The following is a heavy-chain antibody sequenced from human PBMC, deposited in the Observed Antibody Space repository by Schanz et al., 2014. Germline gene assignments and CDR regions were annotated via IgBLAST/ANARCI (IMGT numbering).Heavy chain of an antibody. J-gene: IGHJ4*02. CDR1: GLIFSNYD. CDR3: AKIERNED. D-gene: IGHD1-1*01. CDR2: IGTSGGT. Sequence: EVQLLESGGGLVQPGGSLKLSCAASGLIFSNYDMSWVRQAPGKGLEWVSTIGTSGGTNYAESVKCRFTISRDNSKNTLYLQMNSLRAEDTAVYFCAKIERNEDWGQGTLVTVSS. V-gene: IGHV3-23*01.